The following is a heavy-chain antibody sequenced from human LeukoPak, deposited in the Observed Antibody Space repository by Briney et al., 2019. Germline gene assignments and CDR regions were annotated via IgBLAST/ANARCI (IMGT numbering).Heavy chain of an antibody. J-gene: IGHJ4*02. CDR2: IKQDGSEK. D-gene: IGHD2-8*02. Sequence: PGGSLRLSCAASGLTFSSYWMTWVRQAPGKRLEWVANIKQDGSEKHYVDSVKGRFTISRDNAKNSLYLQMNSLRAEDTAVYYCARGWSKFDYWGQGTLVTVSS. CDR1: GLTFSSYW. V-gene: IGHV3-7*03. CDR3: ARGWSKFDY.